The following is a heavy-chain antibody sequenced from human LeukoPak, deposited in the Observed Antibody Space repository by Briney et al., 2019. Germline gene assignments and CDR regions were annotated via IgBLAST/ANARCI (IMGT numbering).Heavy chain of an antibody. J-gene: IGHJ4*02. CDR1: GYTFTGYY. Sequence: GASVKVSCKASGYTFTGYYMHWVRQAPGQGLEWMGWINPNSGGTNYAQKFQGRVTITSDTSIRTVYMEVRSLTSDDTAVYYCAREHQWASDYWGQGTLVTVSS. V-gene: IGHV1-2*02. CDR3: AREHQWASDY. CDR2: INPNSGGT. D-gene: IGHD1-26*01.